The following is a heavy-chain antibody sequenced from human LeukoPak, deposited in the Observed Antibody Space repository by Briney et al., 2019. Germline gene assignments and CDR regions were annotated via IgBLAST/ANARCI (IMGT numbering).Heavy chain of an antibody. CDR1: GYSFTSYW. CDR2: IYPGDSGT. D-gene: IGHD2-21*02. Sequence: GESLKISCKGSGYSFTSYWIVWVRQMPGKGLERMGIIYPGDSGTRYSPSFQGHVTISVDKSISTAYLQWSSLKASDTAMYYCARNCGGDCANAFDIRGQGTMVTVSS. CDR3: ARNCGGDCANAFDI. J-gene: IGHJ3*02. V-gene: IGHV5-51*01.